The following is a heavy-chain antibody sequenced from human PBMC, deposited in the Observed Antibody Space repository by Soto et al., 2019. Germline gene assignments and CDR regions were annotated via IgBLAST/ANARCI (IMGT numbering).Heavy chain of an antibody. D-gene: IGHD2-15*01. Sequence: QVQLVQSGTEVKKPGSSVKVSCKASGGSLSTNPISWVRQAPGQGLEWMGGTGSGTGPGNHAQKFQGRLTVTADKSTGTVYLELTTLSSEDTAVYYWARRHSGGFFRFLDSWGQGTRVTVSS. J-gene: IGHJ4*02. V-gene: IGHV1-69*06. CDR1: GGSLSTNP. CDR3: ARRHSGGFFRFLDS. CDR2: TGSGTGPG.